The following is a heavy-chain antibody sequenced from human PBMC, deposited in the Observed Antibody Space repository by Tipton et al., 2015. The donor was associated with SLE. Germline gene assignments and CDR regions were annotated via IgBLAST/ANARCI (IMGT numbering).Heavy chain of an antibody. V-gene: IGHV4-59*08. CDR2: IYYSGST. D-gene: IGHD3-22*01. Sequence: TLSLTCAVYGGSFSGYFWSWIRQLPGKGLEWIGYIYYSGSTNYNPSLKSRVTISVDTSKNQFSLKLSSVTAADTAVYYCARHYDSLTPFDYWGQGTLVTVSS. CDR3: ARHYDSLTPFDY. J-gene: IGHJ4*02. CDR1: GGSFSGYF.